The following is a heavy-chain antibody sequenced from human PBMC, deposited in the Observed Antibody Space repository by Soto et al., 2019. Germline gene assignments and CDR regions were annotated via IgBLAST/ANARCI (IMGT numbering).Heavy chain of an antibody. D-gene: IGHD3-22*01. V-gene: IGHV4-59*01. J-gene: IGHJ4*02. CDR2: IYYSGST. CDR3: ARVNYYDSSGYSPIDY. Sequence: SETLSLTCTVSGVSISSYYWSWIRQPPGKGLEWIGYIYYSGSTNYNPSLKSRVTIPVDTSKNQFSLKLSSVTAADTAVYYCARVNYYDSSGYSPIDYWGQGTLVTVSS. CDR1: GVSISSYY.